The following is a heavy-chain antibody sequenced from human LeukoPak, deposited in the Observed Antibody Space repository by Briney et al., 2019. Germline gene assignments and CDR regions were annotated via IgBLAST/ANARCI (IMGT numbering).Heavy chain of an antibody. CDR1: GFTFSSYA. CDR2: ISGSGVST. Sequence: GGSLRLSCAASGFTFSSYAMNWVRQAPGKGLEWVSAISGSGVSTHYPDSVKGRFTISRDNSKNILFLQMNSLRAEDTAFYYCAKGGYSTSWLSDYWGQGTLVTVSS. CDR3: AKGGYSTSWLSDY. V-gene: IGHV3-23*01. D-gene: IGHD6-13*01. J-gene: IGHJ4*02.